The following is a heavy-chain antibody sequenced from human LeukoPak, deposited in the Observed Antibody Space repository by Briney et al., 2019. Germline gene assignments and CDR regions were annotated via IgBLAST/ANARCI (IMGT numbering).Heavy chain of an antibody. CDR1: GASLTNPSYY. Sequence: SETLSLTCTVSGASLTNPSYYQWTWIRQPPGKGLELIGKVFATGSAIVNSSLTSRVTISLDTSNSQFSLKLRSVTAEDSAVYYCARFRSGGFYFFDSWGQGALVTVSS. J-gene: IGHJ4*02. CDR3: ARFRSGGFYFFDS. CDR2: VFATGSA. V-gene: IGHV4-61*01. D-gene: IGHD4-23*01.